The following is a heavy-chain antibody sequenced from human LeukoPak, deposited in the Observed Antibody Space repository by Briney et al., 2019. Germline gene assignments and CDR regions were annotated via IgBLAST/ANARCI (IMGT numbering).Heavy chain of an antibody. D-gene: IGHD6-13*01. CDR2: IYYSGST. J-gene: IGHJ4*02. CDR3: ATLPAVTWYFDS. Sequence: SETLSLTCTVSGGSISSSSYYWGWIRQPPGKGLEWVAMIYYSGSTYYNPSLKSRVTISVDTSKNQVSLKVSSVTATDTAVYYCATLPAVTWYFDSWGQGTLVTVSS. V-gene: IGHV4-39*01. CDR1: GGSISSSSYY.